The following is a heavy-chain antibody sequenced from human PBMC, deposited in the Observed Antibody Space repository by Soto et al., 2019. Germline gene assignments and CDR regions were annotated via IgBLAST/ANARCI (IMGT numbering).Heavy chain of an antibody. CDR2: INPNSGGT. CDR3: ARYYYDSTYYYGMDV. D-gene: IGHD3-22*01. CDR1: GYTFTGYY. J-gene: IGHJ6*02. V-gene: IGHV1-2*02. Sequence: ASVRVSCKASGYTFTGYYMHWVRQAPGQGLEWMGWINPNSGGTNYAQKFQGRVTMTRDTSISTAYMELSRLRSDDTAVYYCARYYYDSTYYYGMDVWGQGTTVTVSS.